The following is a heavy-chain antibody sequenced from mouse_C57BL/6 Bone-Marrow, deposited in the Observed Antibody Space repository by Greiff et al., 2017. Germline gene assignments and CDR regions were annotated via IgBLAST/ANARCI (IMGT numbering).Heavy chain of an antibody. CDR3: ARVAGQYYYAMDY. CDR1: GFSITSGYY. J-gene: IGHJ4*01. D-gene: IGHD3-3*01. CDR2: ISYDGSN. Sequence: VQLKESGPGLVKPSQSLSLTCSVTGFSITSGYYWYWIRQFPGNQLEWMGYISYDGSNNYNPSFKNRTSITRDTSKNQFFLKLNTVTTEDTATYDCARVAGQYYYAMDYWGKGTAVTVSS. V-gene: IGHV3-6*01.